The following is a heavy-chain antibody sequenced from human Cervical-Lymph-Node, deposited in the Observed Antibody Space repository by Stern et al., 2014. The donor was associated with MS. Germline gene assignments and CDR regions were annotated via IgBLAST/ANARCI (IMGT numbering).Heavy chain of an antibody. D-gene: IGHD3-10*02. CDR3: ARRVRGFDY. J-gene: IGHJ4*02. Sequence: EVQLVQSGAEVKKPGESLKVSCKVSGYSFTIHYIPWVRQMPGKGLEVMGVIYPDHAKPTYGPSFHGQAAISANKSNTAACLQWSRRRASDAAMYYCARRVRGFDYWGQGTLVTVSS. V-gene: IGHV5-51*03. CDR2: IYPDHAKP. CDR1: GYSFTIHY.